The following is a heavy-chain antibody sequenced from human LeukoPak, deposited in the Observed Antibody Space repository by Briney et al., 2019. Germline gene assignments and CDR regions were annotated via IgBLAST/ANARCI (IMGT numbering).Heavy chain of an antibody. J-gene: IGHJ6*02. CDR3: ARERIRTPYYGKDV. CDR2: IRTYNGDT. V-gene: IGHV1-18*01. Sequence: VASVKVSCKASGYTFTNYAISWVRQAPGQGLEWMGCIRTYNGDTNYAQKIQGRVTLTTDTSTSTAYMELRSLRSDDTAVYYCARERIRTPYYGKDVWGQGTTVTVAS. CDR1: GYTFTNYA. D-gene: IGHD1-14*01.